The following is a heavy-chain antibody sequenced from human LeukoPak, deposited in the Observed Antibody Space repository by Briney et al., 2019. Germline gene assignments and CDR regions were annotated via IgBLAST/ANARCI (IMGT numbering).Heavy chain of an antibody. Sequence: ASVKVSCKASGYTFTSYGISWVRQAPGQGLEWKGWISAYNGNTNYAQKLQGRVTMTTDTSTSTAYMELRSLRSDDTAVYYCAREAAAYYDFWSGYQGWFDPWGQGTLVTVSS. CDR3: AREAAAYYDFWSGYQGWFDP. CDR1: GYTFTSYG. J-gene: IGHJ5*02. V-gene: IGHV1-18*01. D-gene: IGHD3-3*01. CDR2: ISAYNGNT.